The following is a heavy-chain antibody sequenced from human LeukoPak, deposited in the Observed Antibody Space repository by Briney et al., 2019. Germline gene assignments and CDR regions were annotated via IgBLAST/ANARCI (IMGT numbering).Heavy chain of an antibody. J-gene: IGHJ5*02. V-gene: IGHV3-21*01. Sequence: KPGGSLRLSCAASGFIFSAYNMNWFRQAPGKGLEWVSSTNADSRYIYYADSVRGRFTISRDNAKSSLYLQMNSLSGEDTAVYYCARGGAATQRGDRNDHWGQGTLVTVSS. CDR3: ARGGAATQRGDRNDH. CDR2: TNADSRYI. CDR1: GFIFSAYN. D-gene: IGHD3-10*01.